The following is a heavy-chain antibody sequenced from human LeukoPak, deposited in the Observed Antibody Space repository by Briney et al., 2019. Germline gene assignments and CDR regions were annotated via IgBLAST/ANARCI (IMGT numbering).Heavy chain of an antibody. CDR3: VTDGDKWNDFEY. V-gene: IGHV3-7*01. D-gene: IGHD1-1*01. J-gene: IGHJ4*02. CDR2: IDKDGNEI. Sequence: GGSLRLSCAASGLSISNFWMHWVRQAPGKGLEWVAIIDKDGNEIKYVDSVKGRFTLSRDNARNSVDLQMNSLRTEDTALYYCVTDGDKWNDFEYWGQGTLVTVSS. CDR1: GLSISNFW.